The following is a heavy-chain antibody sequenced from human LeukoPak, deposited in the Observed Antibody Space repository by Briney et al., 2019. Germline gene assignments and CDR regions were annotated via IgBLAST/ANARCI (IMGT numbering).Heavy chain of an antibody. V-gene: IGHV3-23*01. D-gene: IGHD3-10*01. J-gene: IGHJ4*02. CDR2: ISGSGGST. Sequence: GGSLRLSRAASGFTFSSYAMSWVRQAPGKGLEWVSAISGSGGSTYYADSVKGRFTISRDNSKNTLYLQMNSLRAEDTAVYYCAKKSGYGSGSYHFIFDYWGQGTLVTVSS. CDR3: AKKSGYGSGSYHFIFDY. CDR1: GFTFSSYA.